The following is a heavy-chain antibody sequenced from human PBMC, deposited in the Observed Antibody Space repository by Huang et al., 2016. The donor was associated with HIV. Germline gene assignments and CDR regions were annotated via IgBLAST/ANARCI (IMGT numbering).Heavy chain of an antibody. V-gene: IGHV4-59*08. Sequence: QVQLQESGPGLVKPSETLSLTCSVSGDSMRRQYWSWIRQPPGKGLQWIGTVFNPGRTNYNPSFQTRVTISLDTSRSQFSLTLKSVTPADTAVYYCAQEKSFGNWANNWFDPWGQGTLVAVSS. D-gene: IGHD3-16*01. J-gene: IGHJ5*02. CDR3: AQEKSFGNWANNWFDP. CDR2: VFNPGRT. CDR1: GDSMRRQY.